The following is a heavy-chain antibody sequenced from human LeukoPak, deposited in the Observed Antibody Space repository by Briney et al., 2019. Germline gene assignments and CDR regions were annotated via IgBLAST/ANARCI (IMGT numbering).Heavy chain of an antibody. CDR2: ISSSSSYI. CDR3: ARVRGYRNWFDP. V-gene: IGHV3-21*01. J-gene: IGHJ5*02. CDR1: GFTFSSYS. D-gene: IGHD5-18*01. Sequence: PGGSLRLSCAASGFTFSSYSMNWVRQAPGKGLEWVSSISSSSSYIYYADSVKGRFTISRDNAKNSLYLQMNSLRAEDTAVYYCARVRGYRNWFDPWGQGTLVTVSS.